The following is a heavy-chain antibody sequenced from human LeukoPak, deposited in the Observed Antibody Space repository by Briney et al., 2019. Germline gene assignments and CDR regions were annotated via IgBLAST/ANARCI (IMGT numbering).Heavy chain of an antibody. CDR2: IYYSGST. D-gene: IGHD5-24*01. Sequence: SETLSLTCTVSGGSISSYYWSWIRQPPGKGLEWSGYIYYSGSTNYNPSLKSRVTISVDTSKNQFSLKLSSVTAADTAVYYCARAAGYRSPFGYYYNYMDVWGKGTTVTVSS. V-gene: IGHV4-59*01. J-gene: IGHJ6*03. CDR3: ARAAGYRSPFGYYYNYMDV. CDR1: GGSISSYY.